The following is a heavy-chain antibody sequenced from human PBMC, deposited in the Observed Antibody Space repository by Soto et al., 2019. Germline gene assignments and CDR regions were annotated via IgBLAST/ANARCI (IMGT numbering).Heavy chain of an antibody. CDR2: IDPNDSYT. D-gene: IGHD3-16*02. V-gene: IGHV5-10-1*01. J-gene: IGHJ5*02. CDR1: GYSFTSHW. CDR3: ARHAVITSGGVIVSNWFDP. Sequence: GESLKISCEGSGYSFTSHWISWVRQLPGKGLEWMGRIDPNDSYTNYSASFQGHVTFSADKSISTAFLQWSSLKASDTAIYFCARHAVITSGGVIVSNWFDPWGQGTPVTVSS.